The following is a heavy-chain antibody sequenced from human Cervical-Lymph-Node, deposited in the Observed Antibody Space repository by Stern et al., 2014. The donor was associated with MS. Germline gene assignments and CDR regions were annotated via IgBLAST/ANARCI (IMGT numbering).Heavy chain of an antibody. V-gene: IGHV5-51*01. CDR3: ARRGMDV. J-gene: IGHJ6*02. CDR1: GYSFNIYW. CDR2: IYPDDSDT. Sequence: EVQLEESGAEVKKPGESLTISCKGFGYSFNIYWIAWVRQRPGKGLEWMGIIYPDDSDTGYSPSFQGQVTFSVDKSISTAYLQWSSLKPSDTATYFCARRGMDVWGQGTSVTVSS.